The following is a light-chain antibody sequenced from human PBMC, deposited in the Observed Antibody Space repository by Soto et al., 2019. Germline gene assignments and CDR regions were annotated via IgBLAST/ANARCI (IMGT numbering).Light chain of an antibody. CDR1: QSINRH. Sequence: EIVLTQSPATLSLSPGKRATLSCRASQSINRHLAWYRQKPGQAPRLLIYDASNRATGIPARFSGSGSGTAVTLTISSLEPADVGVYYCQQRSNWPPVTFGGGNKVEI. J-gene: IGKJ4*01. CDR3: QQRSNWPPVT. V-gene: IGKV3-11*01. CDR2: DAS.